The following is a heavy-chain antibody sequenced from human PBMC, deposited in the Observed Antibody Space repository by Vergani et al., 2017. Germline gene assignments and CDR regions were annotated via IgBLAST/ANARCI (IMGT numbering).Heavy chain of an antibody. Sequence: EVQLLESGGGLVQPGGSLRLSCAASGFTFSSYAMSWVRQAPGKGLEWVSGISGSGGSTYYADSVKGRFTISRDNSKNTLYLQMNSLRAEDTAVYYCAKMLDRETEGSYAMGPFGGGGQGTLVTVSS. V-gene: IGHV3-23*01. CDR3: AKMLDRETEGSYAMGPFGG. D-gene: IGHD2-2*01. CDR2: ISGSGGST. J-gene: IGHJ4*02. CDR1: GFTFSSYA.